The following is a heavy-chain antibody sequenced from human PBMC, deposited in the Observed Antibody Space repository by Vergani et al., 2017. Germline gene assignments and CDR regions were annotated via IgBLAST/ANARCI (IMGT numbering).Heavy chain of an antibody. CDR3: VRRGYCSSTSCPPDY. CDR2: IYHSGST. V-gene: IGHV4-38-2*01. CDR1: GYSISSGYY. Sequence: QVQLQESGPGLVKPSETLSLTCAVSGYSISSGYYWCWIRQPPGKGLEWIGSIYHSGSTYYNPSLKSRVTISVDTSKNQFSLKLSSVTAADTAVYYCVRRGYCSSTSCPPDYWGQGTLVTVSS. J-gene: IGHJ4*02. D-gene: IGHD2-2*01.